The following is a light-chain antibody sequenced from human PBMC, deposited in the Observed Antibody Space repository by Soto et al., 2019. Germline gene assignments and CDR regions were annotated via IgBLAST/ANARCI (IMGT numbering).Light chain of an antibody. V-gene: IGLV2-14*01. Sequence: QSVLTQPASVTGTPGQSITISCTTSNIDVDAYEYISWYRQHPGEAPKIIIYEVSNRPSGISNRFSGSKSGNTASLTISGLQTADEAEYFCSTYTDKTYIFGSGTKVTVL. CDR3: STYTDKTYI. CDR1: NIDVDAYEY. CDR2: EVS. J-gene: IGLJ1*01.